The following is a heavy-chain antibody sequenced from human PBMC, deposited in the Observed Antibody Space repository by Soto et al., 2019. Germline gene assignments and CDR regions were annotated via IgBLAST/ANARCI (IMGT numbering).Heavy chain of an antibody. J-gene: IGHJ3*02. D-gene: IGHD1-26*01. CDR1: GFTFSNAW. CDR2: IKSKTDGGTT. V-gene: IGHV3-15*07. CDR3: TTFFKWELHDGNAFDI. Sequence: PGGSLRLSCAASGFTFSNAWMNWVRQAPGKGLEWVSRIKSKTDGGTTDYAAPVKGRFTISRDDSKNTLYLQMNSLKTEDTAVFYCTTFFKWELHDGNAFDIWGQGTMVTV.